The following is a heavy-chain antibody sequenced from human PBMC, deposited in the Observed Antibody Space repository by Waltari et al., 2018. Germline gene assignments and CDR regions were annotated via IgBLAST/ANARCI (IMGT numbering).Heavy chain of an antibody. CDR2: MSHSGAL. D-gene: IGHD2-21*02. CDR1: GGSVSGDY. Sequence: QVQLQESGPGLLNPSETLSLTCSVSGGSVSGDYWSWIRQPPGKGPEFIAYMSHSGALIKNPSLKSRVTISLDTSKNQFSLNLDSVTAADTAVYYCARQIGGRLLWDYWGQGTLVVVSS. J-gene: IGHJ4*02. CDR3: ARQIGGRLLWDY. V-gene: IGHV4-59*02.